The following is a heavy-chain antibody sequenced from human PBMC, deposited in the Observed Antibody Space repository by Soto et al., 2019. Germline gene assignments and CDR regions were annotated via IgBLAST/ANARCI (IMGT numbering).Heavy chain of an antibody. CDR3: ERILYSSSWYSFDY. CDR1: GYTFTSYG. Sequence: ASVKVSCKASGYTFTSYGISWVRQAPGQGLEWMGWISAYNGNTNYAQKLQGRVTMTTDTSTSTAYMELRSLRSDDTAVYYCERILYSSSWYSFDYWGQGTLVTVSS. V-gene: IGHV1-18*01. D-gene: IGHD6-13*01. J-gene: IGHJ4*02. CDR2: ISAYNGNT.